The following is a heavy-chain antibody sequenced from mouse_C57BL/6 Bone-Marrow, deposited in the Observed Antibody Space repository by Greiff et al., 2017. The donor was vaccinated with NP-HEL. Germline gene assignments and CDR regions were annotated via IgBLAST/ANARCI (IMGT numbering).Heavy chain of an antibody. CDR2: INYDGSST. V-gene: IGHV5-16*01. D-gene: IGHD2-4*01. CDR3: AREGGLRRRTYAMDY. Sequence: EVMLVESEGGLVQPGSSMKLSCTASGFTFSDYYMAWVRQVPEKGLEWVANINYDGSSTYYLDSLKSRFIISRDNAKNILYLQMSSLTSEDTATYYCAREGGLRRRTYAMDYWGQGTSVTVSS. J-gene: IGHJ4*01. CDR1: GFTFSDYY.